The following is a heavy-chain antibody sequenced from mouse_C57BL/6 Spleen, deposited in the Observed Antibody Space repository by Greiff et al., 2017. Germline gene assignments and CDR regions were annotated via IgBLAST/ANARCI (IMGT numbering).Heavy chain of an antibody. V-gene: IGHV1-26*01. Sequence: EVQLQQSGPELVKPGASVKISCKASGYTFTDYYMNWVKQSHGKSLEWIGDINPNNGGTSYNQKFKGKATLTVDKSSSTAYMELRSLTSEDSAVYYCARRDYDAYWGQGTLVTVSA. J-gene: IGHJ3*01. CDR1: GYTFTDYY. CDR2: INPNNGGT. CDR3: ARRDYDAY. D-gene: IGHD2-4*01.